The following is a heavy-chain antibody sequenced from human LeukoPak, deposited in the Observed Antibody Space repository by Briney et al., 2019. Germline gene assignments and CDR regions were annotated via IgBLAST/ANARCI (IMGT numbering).Heavy chain of an antibody. Sequence: SVKVSCKASGGTFSSYAISWVRQAPGQGLEWMGRIIPILGIANYAQKFQGRVTITADKSTSTAYMELSSLRSEDTAVYYCARGDDSSGYYYDYWGQGTLVTVSS. D-gene: IGHD3-22*01. CDR1: GGTFSSYA. CDR2: IIPILGIA. J-gene: IGHJ4*02. V-gene: IGHV1-69*04. CDR3: ARGDDSSGYYYDY.